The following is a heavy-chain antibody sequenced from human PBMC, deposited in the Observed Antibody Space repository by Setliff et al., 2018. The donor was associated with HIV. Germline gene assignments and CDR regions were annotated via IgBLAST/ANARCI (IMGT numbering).Heavy chain of an antibody. CDR2: VYYNGVT. V-gene: IGHV4-39*01. CDR3: ARHWGSGWYLAMDV. J-gene: IGHJ6*04. CDR1: GGSVRSDNYF. D-gene: IGHD6-19*01. Sequence: SETLSLTCSVSGGSVRSDNYFWSWVRQPPGKGLQYIGTVYYNGVTYFNPSLKSRLTISVDTSKNQFSLKLSSLTAADTAVYYCARHWGSGWYLAMDVWGKGTTVTVSS.